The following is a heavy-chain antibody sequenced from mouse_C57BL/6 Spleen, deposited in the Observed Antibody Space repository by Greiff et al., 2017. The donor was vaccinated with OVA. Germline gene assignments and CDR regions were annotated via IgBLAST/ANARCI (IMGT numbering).Heavy chain of an antibody. CDR2: IDPETGGT. Sequence: VQLQESGAELVRPGASVTLSCKASGYTFTDYEMHWVKQTPVHGLEWIGAIDPETGGTAYNQKFKGKAILTADKSSSTAYMELRSLTSEDSAVYYCTRRYDYDDAMDYWGQGTSVTVSS. D-gene: IGHD2-4*01. J-gene: IGHJ4*01. V-gene: IGHV1-15*01. CDR1: GYTFTDYE. CDR3: TRRYDYDDAMDY.